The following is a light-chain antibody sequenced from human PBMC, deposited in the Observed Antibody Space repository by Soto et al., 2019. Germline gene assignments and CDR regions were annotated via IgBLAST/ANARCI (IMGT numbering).Light chain of an antibody. CDR2: DAS. J-gene: IGKJ5*01. V-gene: IGKV1-5*01. CDR1: QSISSW. Sequence: DIQMTQSPSTLSASVGDRVTITCRASQSISSWLAWYQQKPGKAPKLLIYDASTLFSGVPSRFRGSGSGTDFTLTITSLQPEDFATYYCQQSYRAPYTFGQGTRLEI. CDR3: QQSYRAPYT.